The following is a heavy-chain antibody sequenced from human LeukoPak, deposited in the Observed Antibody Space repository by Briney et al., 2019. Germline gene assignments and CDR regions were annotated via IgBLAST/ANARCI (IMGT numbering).Heavy chain of an antibody. V-gene: IGHV4-4*07. CDR2: FYARGST. J-gene: IGHJ4*02. CDR3: AREDIVGTTIFDY. CDR1: GASISSYY. Sequence: SETPSLTCTVSGASISSYYWSWIRQPAGKGLEWIGRFYARGSTNYNPSLQSRVTMSVDTSKNQFSLKLSSVTAADTAVYYCAREDIVGTTIFDYWGQGTLVTVSS. D-gene: IGHD1-26*01.